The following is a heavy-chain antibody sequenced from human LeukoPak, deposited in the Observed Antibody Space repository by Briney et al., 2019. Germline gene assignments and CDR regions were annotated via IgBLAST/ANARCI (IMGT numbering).Heavy chain of an antibody. CDR1: GGSISTTSYF. V-gene: IGHV4-61*02. D-gene: IGHD5-12*01. CDR2: INSIGTT. Sequence: SETLSLTCTVSGGSISTTSYFWTWIRPPAGKGLEWIGRINSIGTTNYNYNPSLRSRVTMSVDTSKSQFSLKVTSVTAADTAVYYCARYRLGYLDYWGQGTLVTVSS. CDR3: ARYRLGYLDY. J-gene: IGHJ4*02.